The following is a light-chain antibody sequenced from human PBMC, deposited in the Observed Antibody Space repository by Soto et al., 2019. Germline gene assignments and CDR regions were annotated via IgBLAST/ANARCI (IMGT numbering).Light chain of an antibody. CDR2: AAS. Sequence: DIQLTQSPSFLSASVGDRVTITCRASQGISSYLAWYQQKPGKAPKLLIYAASTLQSGVPSRFSGSGSGTEFTLTISSLQPEDFATYYCQQLNLWTFGQGTKVEIK. V-gene: IGKV1-9*01. J-gene: IGKJ1*01. CDR1: QGISSY. CDR3: QQLNLWT.